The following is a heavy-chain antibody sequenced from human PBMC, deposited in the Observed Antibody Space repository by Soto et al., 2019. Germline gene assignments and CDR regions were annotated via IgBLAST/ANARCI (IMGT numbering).Heavy chain of an antibody. J-gene: IGHJ6*02. CDR1: GYTFTSYG. D-gene: IGHD4-17*01. V-gene: IGHV1-18*04. CDR2: ISAYNGNT. Sequence: AASVKVSCKASGYTFTSYGISWVRQAPGQGLEWMGWISAYNGNTNYAQKPQGRVTMTTDTSTSTAYMELRSLRSDDTAVYYCARHYGDNYYYYGMDVWGQGTTVTVSS. CDR3: ARHYGDNYYYYGMDV.